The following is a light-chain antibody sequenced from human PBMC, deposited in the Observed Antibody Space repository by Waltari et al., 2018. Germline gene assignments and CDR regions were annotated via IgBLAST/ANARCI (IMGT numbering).Light chain of an antibody. CDR3: QHYYSTLST. Sequence: TCRASQDVKSSLAWDQQKPGKAPKLLLYAASRVEGGVPSRCSGSGSGTDYTLTITSLQPEDFATYYCQHYYSTLSTFGPGTKVDIK. CDR2: AAS. V-gene: IGKV1-NL1*01. CDR1: QDVKSS. J-gene: IGKJ3*01.